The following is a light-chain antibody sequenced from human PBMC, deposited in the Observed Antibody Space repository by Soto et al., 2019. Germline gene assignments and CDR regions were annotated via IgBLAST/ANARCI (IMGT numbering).Light chain of an antibody. J-gene: IGKJ3*01. CDR3: QQYGSSPYT. CDR2: GAT. Sequence: EIVLTQSPGTLSLSPGERATLSCGASQTVSGSYLAWYQQKPGQAPRLLIHGATNRATGIPDRFSGSRSGTDFSLTISRLEAEDSAVYYCQQYGSSPYTFGPGTKVEIK. CDR1: QTVSGSY. V-gene: IGKV3-20*01.